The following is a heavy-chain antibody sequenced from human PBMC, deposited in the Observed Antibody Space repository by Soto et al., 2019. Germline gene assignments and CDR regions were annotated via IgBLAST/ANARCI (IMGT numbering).Heavy chain of an antibody. CDR3: ARGTPCGGDCYHYWYFDL. CDR1: GGSFSGYY. V-gene: IGHV4-34*01. Sequence: QVQLQQWGAGLLKPSETLSLTCAVYGGSFSGYYWSWIRQPPGKGLEWIGEINHSGSTNYNPSLKSRVTISVDTSKNQFSLKLSSVTAADTAVYYCARGTPCGGDCYHYWYFDLWGRGTLVTVSS. D-gene: IGHD2-21*02. J-gene: IGHJ2*01. CDR2: INHSGST.